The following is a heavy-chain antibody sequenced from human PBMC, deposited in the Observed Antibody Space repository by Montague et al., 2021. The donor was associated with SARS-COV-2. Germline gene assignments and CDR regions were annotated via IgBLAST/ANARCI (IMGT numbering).Heavy chain of an antibody. Sequence: SETLSFTCSVSGVSISSGSYYWSWVRQPPGKGLEWIGYVYHTGSTNYXPSLKSRVTLSIDTSKNQFSLNLTSVTAADTSVYYCVREKYYFDDSGSKWGQGTLVTV. CDR3: VREKYYFDDSGSK. CDR2: VYHTGST. CDR1: GVSISSGSYY. D-gene: IGHD3-22*01. J-gene: IGHJ4*02. V-gene: IGHV4-61*01.